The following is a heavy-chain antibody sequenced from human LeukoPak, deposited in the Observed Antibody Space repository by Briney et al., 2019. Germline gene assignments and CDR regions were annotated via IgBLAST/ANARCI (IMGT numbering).Heavy chain of an antibody. D-gene: IGHD4-23*01. Sequence: GGCLRLSCAVSGFTFSSYWMHWVRQAPGKGLVWVSRIDRDGSRINYADSVKGRFTISRDNGKNTLFLQMNSLRAEDAAVYYCVRGNDYGGPHYWGQGTLVTVSS. CDR1: GFTFSSYW. V-gene: IGHV3-74*01. CDR3: VRGNDYGGPHY. J-gene: IGHJ4*02. CDR2: IDRDGSRI.